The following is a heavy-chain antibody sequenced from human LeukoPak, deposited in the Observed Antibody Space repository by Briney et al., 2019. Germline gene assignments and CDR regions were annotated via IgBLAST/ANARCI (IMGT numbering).Heavy chain of an antibody. J-gene: IGHJ4*02. Sequence: SETLSLTCTVSGGSISSYYWSCLRQPAGKGLEWIGRIYTSGSTNYNPSLKSRVTISVDTSKNQFSLKLDSFTAADTAVYYCASSDFWRGYGDYWGQGTLVTVSS. CDR1: GGSISSYY. D-gene: IGHD3-3*01. CDR2: IYTSGST. CDR3: ASSDFWRGYGDY. V-gene: IGHV4-4*07.